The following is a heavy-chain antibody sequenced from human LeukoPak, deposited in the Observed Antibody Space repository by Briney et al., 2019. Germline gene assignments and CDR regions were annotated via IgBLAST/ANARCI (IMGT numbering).Heavy chain of an antibody. V-gene: IGHV3-53*01. CDR1: GFTVSSNY. CDR3: ARDSSSSWYGWFDP. CDR2: IYSGGST. Sequence: GGSLRLSCAASGFTVSSNYMSWVRQAPRKGLEWVSVIYSGGSTYYADSVKGRFTISRDNSKNTLYLQMNSLRAEDTAVYYCARDSSSSWYGWFDPWGQGTLVTVSS. D-gene: IGHD2-15*01. J-gene: IGHJ5*02.